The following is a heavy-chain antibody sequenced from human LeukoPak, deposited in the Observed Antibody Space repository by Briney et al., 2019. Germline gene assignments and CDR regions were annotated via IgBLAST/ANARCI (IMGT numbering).Heavy chain of an antibody. Sequence: GGSLRLSCAASGFTLSSYGMHWVRQAPGKGLEWVAVIWYDGSNKYYADSVKGRFTISRDNSKNTLYLQMNSLRAEDTAVYYCARDYDFWSGSSSPSYWGQGTLVTVSS. D-gene: IGHD3-3*01. CDR2: IWYDGSNK. CDR3: ARDYDFWSGSSSPSY. V-gene: IGHV3-33*01. J-gene: IGHJ4*02. CDR1: GFTLSSYG.